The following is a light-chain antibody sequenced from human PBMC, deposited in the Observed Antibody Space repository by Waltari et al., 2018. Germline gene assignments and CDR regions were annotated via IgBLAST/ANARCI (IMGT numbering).Light chain of an antibody. Sequence: SSELTQDPAVSVALGQTVRITCQGDSLRSYYASWYQQKPGQAPVLVIYGKNNRTSGVPDRFAGSRSGNTASLTITGAQAEDEADYYCNSRDSSGNHLVVFGGGTKLTVL. V-gene: IGLV3-19*01. CDR2: GKN. CDR3: NSRDSSGNHLVV. CDR1: SLRSYY. J-gene: IGLJ2*01.